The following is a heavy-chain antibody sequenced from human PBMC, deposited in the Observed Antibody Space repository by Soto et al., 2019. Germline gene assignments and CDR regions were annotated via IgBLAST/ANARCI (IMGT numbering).Heavy chain of an antibody. CDR3: ARALGVYCGGDCALDY. V-gene: IGHV3-33*01. D-gene: IGHD2-21*02. CDR1: GFTFSSYG. J-gene: IGHJ4*02. CDR2: IWYDGSNK. Sequence: PGGSLRLSCAASGFTFSSYGMHWVRQAPGKGLEWLAVIWYDGSNKYYADSVKGRFTISRDNSKNTLYLQMNSLRAEDTAVYYCARALGVYCGGDCALDYWGQGTLVTVSS.